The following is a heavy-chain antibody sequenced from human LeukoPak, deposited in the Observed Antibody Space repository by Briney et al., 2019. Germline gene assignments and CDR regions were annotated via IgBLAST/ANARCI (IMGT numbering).Heavy chain of an antibody. J-gene: IGHJ4*02. CDR2: INPNSGGT. D-gene: IGHD2-2*01. CDR1: GYTFTSYG. CDR3: ARRYCSSTSCYADPGFDY. Sequence: EASVKVSCKASGYTFTSYGISWVRQAPGQGLEWMGWINPNSGGTNYAQKFQGRVTMTRDTSISTAYMELSRLRSDDTAVYYCARRYCSSTSCYADPGFDYWGQGTQVTVSS. V-gene: IGHV1-2*02.